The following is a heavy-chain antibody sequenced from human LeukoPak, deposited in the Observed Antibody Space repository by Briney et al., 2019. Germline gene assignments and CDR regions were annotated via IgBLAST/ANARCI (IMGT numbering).Heavy chain of an antibody. D-gene: IGHD3-10*02. Sequence: ASVKVSCKASGYTFTSYGISWVRQAPGKGLEWMGWNSAYNGNTNYAQKLQGRVTITTDTSTSTAYMELRSLRSDDTAVYYCASATLFGANAFDYGGQGTLVTVSS. CDR3: ASATLFGANAFDY. V-gene: IGHV1-18*01. CDR2: NSAYNGNT. J-gene: IGHJ4*02. CDR1: GYTFTSYG.